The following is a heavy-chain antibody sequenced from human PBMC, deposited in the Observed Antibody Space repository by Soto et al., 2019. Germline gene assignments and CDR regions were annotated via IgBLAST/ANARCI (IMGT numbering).Heavy chain of an antibody. CDR1: GFTFTSSA. J-gene: IGHJ5*02. V-gene: IGHV1-58*01. CDR2: IVVGSGNT. CDR3: AAISKVFLPPGNWFDP. Sequence: QMQLVQSGPEVKKPGTSVKVSCKASGFTFTSSAVQWVRQARGQRLEWIGWIVVGSGNTNYAQKFQERVNITRDMSTSTGYMELSSLRSEGTAGYYCAAISKVFLPPGNWFDPWGQGTLVTVSS. D-gene: IGHD3-10*01.